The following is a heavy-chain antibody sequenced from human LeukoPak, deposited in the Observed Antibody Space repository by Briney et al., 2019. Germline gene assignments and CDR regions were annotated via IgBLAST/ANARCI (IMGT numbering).Heavy chain of an antibody. J-gene: IGHJ5*02. CDR2: IYWNDDK. CDR3: AHRPPAAAGTPNWFDP. CDR1: GFSLSTSGVG. Sequence: GPTLVNPTQTLTLTCTFSGFSLSTSGVGVGWIRQPPGKALERLALIYWNDDKRYSPSLKSRLTITKDTSKNEVVLTMTNMDPVDTATYYCAHRPPAAAGTPNWFDPWGQGTLVTVSS. D-gene: IGHD6-13*01. V-gene: IGHV2-5*01.